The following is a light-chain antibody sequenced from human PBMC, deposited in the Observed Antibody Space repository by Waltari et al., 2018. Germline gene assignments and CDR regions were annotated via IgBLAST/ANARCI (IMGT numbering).Light chain of an antibody. CDR3: CSHAGSSIYV. J-gene: IGLJ1*01. CDR2: EVT. Sequence: QSALTQPASVSGSPGQSITISCTGTSSDVGSYNLASWYQQHPGKAPKLMIYEVTERPSGVSNRFSGSKSDNTASLTISGLQAEDEADYYCCSHAGSSIYVFGTGTKVTIL. CDR1: SSDVGSYNL. V-gene: IGLV2-23*02.